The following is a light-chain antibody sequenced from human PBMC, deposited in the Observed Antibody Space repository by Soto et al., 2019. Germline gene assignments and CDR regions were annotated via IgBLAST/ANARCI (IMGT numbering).Light chain of an antibody. CDR2: EVS. Sequence: QSALTQPASVSGSPGQSITISCTGTSSDVGSYNLVSWYQQHPGKAPKLMIYEVSKRPSGVSNRFSGSKSGNTAFLTISGLQAEDEADYYCCSYAGSYWVFGGGTKLTVL. CDR1: SSDVGSYNL. J-gene: IGLJ3*02. CDR3: CSYAGSYWV. V-gene: IGLV2-23*02.